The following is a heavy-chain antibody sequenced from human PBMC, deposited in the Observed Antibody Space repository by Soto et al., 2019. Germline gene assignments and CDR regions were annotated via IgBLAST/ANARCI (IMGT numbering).Heavy chain of an antibody. V-gene: IGHV1-69*02. CDR2: VNPIVGMS. CDR1: GDTFDFYT. D-gene: IGHD3-10*01. J-gene: IGHJ4*02. Sequence: QVQLVQSGAEVKKPGSSVKVSCTAPGDTFDFYTFNWVRQAPGRGLEWVGRVNPIVGMSSSALKFQGRVTXSXDXXTNTAFMYLTTLKPEDTAVYYCATSYGSGSTHFDTWGQGTLVTVSS. CDR3: ATSYGSGSTHFDT.